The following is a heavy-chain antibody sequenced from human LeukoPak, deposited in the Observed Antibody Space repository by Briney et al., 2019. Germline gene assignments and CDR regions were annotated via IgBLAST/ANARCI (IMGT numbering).Heavy chain of an antibody. Sequence: ASVKVSCKASGGTFSSYAISWVRQAPGQGLEWMGGIIPIFGTANYAQKFQGSVTITADESTSTAYMELSSLRSEDTAVYYCAGPYNRYYFDYWGQGTLVTVSS. CDR1: GGTFSSYA. CDR3: AGPYNRYYFDY. V-gene: IGHV1-69*01. J-gene: IGHJ4*02. CDR2: IIPIFGTA. D-gene: IGHD1-1*01.